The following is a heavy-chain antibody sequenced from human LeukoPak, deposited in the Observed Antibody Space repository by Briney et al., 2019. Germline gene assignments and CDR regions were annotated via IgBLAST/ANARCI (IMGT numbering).Heavy chain of an antibody. D-gene: IGHD3-10*01. Sequence: GASVKVSCKASGYTFTNYDINWVRQATGQGLEWMGWMHPSNGDTGYAQKFQGRVTMTRNTSTTTAYMELSSLRSDDTAVYYCARRVRGVVIFSRAQGSFDLWGQGTLVIVSS. CDR2: MHPSNGDT. V-gene: IGHV1-8*01. J-gene: IGHJ3*01. CDR3: ARRVRGVVIFSRAQGSFDL. CDR1: GYTFTNYD.